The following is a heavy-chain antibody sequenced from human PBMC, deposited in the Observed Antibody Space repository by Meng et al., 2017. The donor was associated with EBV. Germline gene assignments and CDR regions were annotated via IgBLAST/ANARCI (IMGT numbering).Heavy chain of an antibody. V-gene: IGHV1-18*01. CDR2: ISAYNGNT. CDR3: ARDGRLYDTPSPFDY. D-gene: IGHD3-22*01. CDR1: GYTFTSYG. Sequence: QGPVVRFGAEVKKPGASVKVSCKVSGYTFTSYGISWVRQAPGQGLEWMGWISAYNGNTNYAQKLQVRVTMTTDTSTSTAYMELRSLRSDDTAVYYCARDGRLYDTPSPFDYWGQGTLVTVSS. J-gene: IGHJ4*02.